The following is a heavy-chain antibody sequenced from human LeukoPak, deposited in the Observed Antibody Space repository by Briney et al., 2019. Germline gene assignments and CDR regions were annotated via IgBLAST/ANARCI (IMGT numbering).Heavy chain of an antibody. Sequence: SETLSLTCAVYGGSFTIYSWTWIRQPPGKGLEWIGYIYYSGSTNYNPSLKSRVTISVDTSKNQFSLKLSSVTAADTAVYYCARSALLDWFYFDYWGQGTLVTVSS. D-gene: IGHD3-9*01. CDR3: ARSALLDWFYFDY. V-gene: IGHV4-59*12. CDR1: GGSFTIYS. J-gene: IGHJ4*02. CDR2: IYYSGST.